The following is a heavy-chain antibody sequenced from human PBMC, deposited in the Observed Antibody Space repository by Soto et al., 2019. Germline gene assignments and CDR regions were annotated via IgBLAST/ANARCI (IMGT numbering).Heavy chain of an antibody. D-gene: IGHD6-6*01. V-gene: IGHV4-59*12. CDR3: ARERNSSATYDFYAMDL. J-gene: IGHJ6*02. CDR2: IYFTGSS. Sequence: PPAKGLEWIGHIYFTGSSIYSPSLTGRVTISVDTSRNQFYLKLKSVSAADTAVYYCARERNSSATYDFYAMDLWGQGTTVPIS.